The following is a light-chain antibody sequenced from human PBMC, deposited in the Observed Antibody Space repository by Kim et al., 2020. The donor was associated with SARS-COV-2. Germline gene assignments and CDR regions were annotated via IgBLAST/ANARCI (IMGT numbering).Light chain of an antibody. CDR1: QSVLSSSDNKNY. CDR2: WAS. CDR3: QQYYNTPYT. V-gene: IGKV4-1*01. J-gene: IGKJ2*01. Sequence: DIVMTQSPDSLAVSLGERATINCKSSQSVLSSSDNKNYLAWYQQRPGQPPKLLIYWASTRASGVPDRFSGSGSGTDFTLTISSLQAEGVAVYYCQQYYNTPYTFGQGTKLEI.